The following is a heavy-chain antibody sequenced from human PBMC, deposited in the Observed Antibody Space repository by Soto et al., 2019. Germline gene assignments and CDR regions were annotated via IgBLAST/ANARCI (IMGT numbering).Heavy chain of an antibody. V-gene: IGHV3-23*01. Sequence: EVQLLESGGNLVQPGGSLRLSCAASGFSFSTYALTWVHQAPGKGLEWVSGISASGATTYYADSVKGRFTISRDNSKNTVFLQMTSLRAEDTALYYCAKWTDTVVEAALAGGAFDIWGQGTMVTVSS. CDR2: ISASGATT. J-gene: IGHJ3*02. D-gene: IGHD2-2*01. CDR3: AKWTDTVVEAALAGGAFDI. CDR1: GFSFSTYA.